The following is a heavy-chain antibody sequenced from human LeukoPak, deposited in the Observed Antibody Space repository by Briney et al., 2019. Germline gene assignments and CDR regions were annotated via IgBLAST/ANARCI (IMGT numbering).Heavy chain of an antibody. Sequence: ASVKVSCKTSGYTFTNYNIHWVRQAPGQGLEWMGVINPSGGTTSYPQKFQGRVTMTRDTSTSTVYMELSSLRSEDTAVYYCARFMTTVTAFDYWGQGTLVTVSS. V-gene: IGHV1-46*01. CDR3: ARFMTTVTAFDY. D-gene: IGHD4-11*01. J-gene: IGHJ4*02. CDR2: INPSGGTT. CDR1: GYTFTNYN.